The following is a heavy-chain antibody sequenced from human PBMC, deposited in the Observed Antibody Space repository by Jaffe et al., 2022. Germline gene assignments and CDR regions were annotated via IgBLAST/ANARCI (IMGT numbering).Heavy chain of an antibody. Sequence: EVQLLESGGGLVQPGGSLRLSCAASGFTFSSYAMSWVRQAPGKGLEWVSAISGSGGSTYYADSVKGRFTISRDNSKNTLYLQMNSLRAEDTAVYYCAKDLNHSGWQLVHVGSWGQGTLVTVSS. D-gene: IGHD6-13*01. CDR3: AKDLNHSGWQLVHVGS. J-gene: IGHJ5*02. V-gene: IGHV3-23*01. CDR2: ISGSGGST. CDR1: GFTFSSYA.